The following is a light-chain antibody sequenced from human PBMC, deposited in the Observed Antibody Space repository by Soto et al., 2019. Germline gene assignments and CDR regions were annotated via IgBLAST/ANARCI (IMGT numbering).Light chain of an antibody. V-gene: IGKV1-5*03. Sequence: DMQMTQSPSILSASVGDRVTITCRASQNLNRWVAWYQQKPGKAPKLLIYEASSLENGVPSRFSGSGSVTEFTLTISSLQPDDFATYYCQQYNSYSATFGQGTKVESK. CDR3: QQYNSYSAT. J-gene: IGKJ1*01. CDR2: EAS. CDR1: QNLNRW.